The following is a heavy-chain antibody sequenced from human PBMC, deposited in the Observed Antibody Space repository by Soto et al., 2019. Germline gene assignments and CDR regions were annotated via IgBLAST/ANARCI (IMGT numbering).Heavy chain of an antibody. J-gene: IGHJ6*02. D-gene: IGHD1-26*01. V-gene: IGHV1-24*01. CDR1: GYTLTELS. Sequence: ASVKVSCKVSGYTLTELSMHWVRQAPGKGLEWMGGFDPEDGETIYAQKFQGRVTMTEDTSTDTAYMELSSLRSEDTAVYYCATVGAERSGSHGYYYAMDVWGQGTTVTVSS. CDR2: FDPEDGET. CDR3: ATVGAERSGSHGYYYAMDV.